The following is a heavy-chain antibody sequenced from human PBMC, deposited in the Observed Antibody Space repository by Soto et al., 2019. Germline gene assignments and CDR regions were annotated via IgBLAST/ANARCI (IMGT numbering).Heavy chain of an antibody. CDR3: AYSTGWYRIDN. CDR1: GDSISSSKW. Sequence: QVQLQESGPGLVKSSGTLSLTCGVSGDSISSSKWWSWVRQPPGKGLEWIGEIFHTGSTNYNPSLNSRVTISVDKSKHQFSLRLSSVTAADTAVYYCAYSTGWYRIDNWGQGSLVTVSS. J-gene: IGHJ4*02. CDR2: IFHTGST. D-gene: IGHD6-19*01. V-gene: IGHV4-4*02.